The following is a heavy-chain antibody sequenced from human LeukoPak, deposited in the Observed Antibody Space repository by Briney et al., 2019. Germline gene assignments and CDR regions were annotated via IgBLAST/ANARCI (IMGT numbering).Heavy chain of an antibody. CDR2: ISHTGIT. CDR1: GASITNYY. Sequence: SETLSLTCTVSGASITNYYWSWIRPPPGKGLEWIGYISHTGITNYNPSLESRVIISADTSRNQFSLKLTSMTAADTAVYYCARFRSAADHPDSWRQGTLVTVSS. D-gene: IGHD1-14*01. V-gene: IGHV4-59*01. J-gene: IGHJ4*02. CDR3: ARFRSAADHPDS.